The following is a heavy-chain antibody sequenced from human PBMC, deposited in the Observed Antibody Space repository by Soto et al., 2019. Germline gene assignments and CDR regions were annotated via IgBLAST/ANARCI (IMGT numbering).Heavy chain of an antibody. CDR1: GYSFTNYD. J-gene: IGHJ6*02. Sequence: ASVKVSCKASGYSFTNYDIHWVRQAAGLGLEWMGWVSGYNGDTKYAQKVQGRVTMTVDTSTYTAYMELRSLTSDDTAKYYCAKNGQPPYYYYGMDVWGQGTTVTVSS. CDR2: VSGYNGDT. D-gene: IGHD2-8*01. CDR3: AKNGQPPYYYYGMDV. V-gene: IGHV1-18*01.